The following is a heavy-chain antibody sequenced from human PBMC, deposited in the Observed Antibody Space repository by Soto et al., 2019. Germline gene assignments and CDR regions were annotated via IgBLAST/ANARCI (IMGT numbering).Heavy chain of an antibody. CDR2: ISYDGSNK. CDR3: AKDGGRYFDWLETPYWFDP. J-gene: IGHJ5*02. V-gene: IGHV3-30*18. Sequence: QVQLVESGGGVVQPGRSLRLSCAASGFTFSSYGMHWVRQAPGKGLKWVAVISYDGSNKYYADSVKGRFTISRDNSKNTLYLQMNSLRAEDTAVYYCAKDGGRYFDWLETPYWFDPWGQGTLVSVSS. CDR1: GFTFSSYG. D-gene: IGHD3-9*01.